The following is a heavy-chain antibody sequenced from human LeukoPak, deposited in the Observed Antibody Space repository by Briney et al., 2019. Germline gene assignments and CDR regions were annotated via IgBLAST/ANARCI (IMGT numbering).Heavy chain of an antibody. D-gene: IGHD6-19*01. CDR1: GYSVSSGYY. J-gene: IGHJ6*03. Sequence: SETLSLTXAVSGYSVSSGYYWGWIRHPPGKGLEWIGSIYHSGSTNYNPSLKSRVTISVDTSKNQFSLKLSSVTAADTAVYYCARGYSQWLVVSPYYMDVWGKGTTVTVSS. CDR2: IYHSGST. CDR3: ARGYSQWLVVSPYYMDV. V-gene: IGHV4-38-2*01.